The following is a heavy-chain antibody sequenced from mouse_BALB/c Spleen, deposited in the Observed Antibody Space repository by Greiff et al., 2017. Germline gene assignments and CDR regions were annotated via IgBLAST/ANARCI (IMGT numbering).Heavy chain of an antibody. CDR2: INPSTGYT. D-gene: IGHD1-1*01. Sequence: VQLQQSGAELAKPGASVKMSCKASGYTFTSYWMHWVKQRPGQGLEWIGYINPSTGYTEYNQKFKDKATLTADKSSSTAYMQLSSLTSEDSAVYYCAEGSSVYWYFDVWGAGTTVTVSS. CDR1: GYTFTSYW. CDR3: AEGSSVYWYFDV. V-gene: IGHV1-7*01. J-gene: IGHJ1*01.